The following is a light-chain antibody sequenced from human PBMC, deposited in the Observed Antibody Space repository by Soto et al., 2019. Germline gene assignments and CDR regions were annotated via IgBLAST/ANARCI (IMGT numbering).Light chain of an antibody. V-gene: IGKV1-12*01. CDR2: AAS. CDR1: QDVSSW. J-gene: IGKJ3*01. Sequence: DIQMTQSPSSVSASVGDRVTITCRASQDVSSWLAWYQQKPGKDPKFLIYAASSLRSGVPSRFSGTGSGTDFTHTLRSLQPEDFATYFCHQANSFPPTFGPGTKVDVK. CDR3: HQANSFPPT.